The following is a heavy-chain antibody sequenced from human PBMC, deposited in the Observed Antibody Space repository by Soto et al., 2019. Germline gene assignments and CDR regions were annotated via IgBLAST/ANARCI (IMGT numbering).Heavy chain of an antibody. D-gene: IGHD3-9*01. CDR3: AREKRNVLRYFDWHVGAYDI. J-gene: IGHJ3*02. CDR2: INPNSGGT. Sequence: ASVKVSCKASGYALTGYYMHWVRQAPGQGLEWMGWINPNSGGTNYAQKFQGWVTMTRDTSISTAYMELSRLRSDDTAVYYCAREKRNVLRYFDWHVGAYDIWGQGTMVTVSS. V-gene: IGHV1-2*04. CDR1: GYALTGYY.